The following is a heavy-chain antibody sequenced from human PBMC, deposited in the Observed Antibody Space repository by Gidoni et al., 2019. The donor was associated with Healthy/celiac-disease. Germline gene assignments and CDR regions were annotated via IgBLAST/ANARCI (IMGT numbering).Heavy chain of an antibody. CDR2: ISYDGSNK. CDR1: GFTFSSYA. Sequence: QVQLVESGGGVVQPGRSLRLSCAASGFTFSSYAMHWVRQAPGTGLEWVAVISYDGSNKYYADSVKGRFTISRDNSKNTLYLQMNSLRAEDTAVYYCASAAALFGVVSYYYYYMDVWGKGTTVTVSS. D-gene: IGHD3-3*01. V-gene: IGHV3-30*01. CDR3: ASAAALFGVVSYYYYYMDV. J-gene: IGHJ6*03.